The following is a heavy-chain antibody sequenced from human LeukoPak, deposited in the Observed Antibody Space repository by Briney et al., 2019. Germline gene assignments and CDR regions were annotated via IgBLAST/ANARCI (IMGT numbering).Heavy chain of an antibody. D-gene: IGHD6-13*01. V-gene: IGHV3-43D*03. J-gene: IGHJ6*03. CDR2: ITWDGGST. CDR1: GFTFDDYA. Sequence: GGSLRLSCAASGFTFDDYAMHWVRQAPGKGLEWVSLITWDGGSTYYADSVKGRFTISRDNAKNSLYLQMNSLRAEDTAVYYCARDRSSSWYYYYYYMDVWGKGTTVTVSS. CDR3: ARDRSSSWYYYYYYMDV.